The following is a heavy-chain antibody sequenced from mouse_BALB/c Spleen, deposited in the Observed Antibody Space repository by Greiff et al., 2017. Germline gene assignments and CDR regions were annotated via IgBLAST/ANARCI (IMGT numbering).Heavy chain of an antibody. J-gene: IGHJ1*01. CDR2: ISSGGSYT. Sequence: EVKLVESGGGLVKPGGSLKLSCAASGFTFSSYAMSWVRQSPEKRLEWVAEISSGGSYTYYPDTVTGRFTISRDNAKNTLYLEMSSLRSEDTAMYYCARADRYWYFDVWGAGTTVTVSS. V-gene: IGHV5-9-4*01. CDR1: GFTFSSYA. CDR3: ARADRYWYFDV.